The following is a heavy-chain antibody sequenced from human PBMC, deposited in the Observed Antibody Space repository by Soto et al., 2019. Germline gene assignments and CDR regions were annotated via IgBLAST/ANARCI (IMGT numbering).Heavy chain of an antibody. D-gene: IGHD2-15*01. J-gene: IGHJ5*02. CDR2: IYYSGST. CDR3: ARVVGYCSGGSCYSGRFDP. CDR1: GGSISRYY. Sequence: SETLSLTCTVSGGSISRYYWSWIRQPPGKGLEWIGYIYYSGSTNYNPSLKSRVTTSVDTSKNQFSLRLSSVTAADTAVYYCARVVGYCSGGSCYSGRFDPWGQGTLVTVSS. V-gene: IGHV4-59*01.